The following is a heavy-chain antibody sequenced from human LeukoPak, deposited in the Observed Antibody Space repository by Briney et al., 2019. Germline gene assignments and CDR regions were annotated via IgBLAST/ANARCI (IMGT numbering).Heavy chain of an antibody. Sequence: GGSLRLSCSASGLTFSSYAMHWVRQAPGKGLEYVSAISSNGGTTYYADSVKGRFTISRDNSENTLYPQMSSLRGEDTAVYYCVGSSSLDYWGQGTLVTVSS. V-gene: IGHV3-64D*09. J-gene: IGHJ4*02. CDR2: ISSNGGTT. CDR3: VGSSSLDY. D-gene: IGHD6-13*01. CDR1: GLTFSSYA.